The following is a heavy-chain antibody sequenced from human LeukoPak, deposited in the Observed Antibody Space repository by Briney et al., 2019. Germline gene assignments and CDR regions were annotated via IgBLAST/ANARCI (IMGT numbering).Heavy chain of an antibody. Sequence: PGGSLRLSCAASGFTFSDYYMSWIRQAPGKGLEWVSYISSSGSTIYYADSVKGRFTISRDNAKNSLYLQMNSLRAEDTAVYYCAREDSSSWETKGQRSFDYWGQGTLVTVSS. V-gene: IGHV3-11*04. D-gene: IGHD6-13*01. J-gene: IGHJ4*02. CDR2: ISSSGSTI. CDR3: AREDSSSWETKGQRSFDY. CDR1: GFTFSDYY.